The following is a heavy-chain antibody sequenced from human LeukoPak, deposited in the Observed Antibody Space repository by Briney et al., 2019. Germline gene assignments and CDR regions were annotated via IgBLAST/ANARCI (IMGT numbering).Heavy chain of an antibody. J-gene: IGHJ4*02. CDR2: LKSETDGGTT. D-gene: IGHD2-21*02. CDR1: GFTLKNAW. CDR3: TAEMGACAGDCFEF. Sequence: GGSLRLSCAASGFTLKNAWVSWVHQAPGKGLEWVGRLKSETDGGTTDYAAPVKGRFTISKDESKNTLYLQMNSLKTEDTAVYYCTAEMGACAGDCFEFWGQGTLITVSS. V-gene: IGHV3-15*01.